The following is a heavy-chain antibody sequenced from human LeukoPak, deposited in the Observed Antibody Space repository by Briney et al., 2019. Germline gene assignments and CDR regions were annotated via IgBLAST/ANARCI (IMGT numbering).Heavy chain of an antibody. CDR1: GYTFIGYE. CDR2: INPNSGGT. CDR3: ARGFGRQQLVLYYYYGMDV. V-gene: IGHV1-2*02. J-gene: IGHJ6*02. Sequence: ACLTLSYIASGYTFIGYEMNCVRQAPGQRLEWMGWINPNSGGTNYAQKFQGRVTMTRDTSISTAYMELSRLRSDNTAVYYCARGFGRQQLVLYYYYGMDVWGQGTTVTVSS. D-gene: IGHD6-13*01.